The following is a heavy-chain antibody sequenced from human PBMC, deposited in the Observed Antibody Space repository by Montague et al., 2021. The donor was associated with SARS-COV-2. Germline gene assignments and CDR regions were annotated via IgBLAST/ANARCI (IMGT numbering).Heavy chain of an antibody. J-gene: IGHJ6*02. Sequence: CAISGDSMSNNRVAWTWFRQSPSRGLEWLGRTYYRSNWYNDYATSVKGRITVNPDTSKNQFSLQLNSVTPDDTAVYYCARGHRAHDMDVWGHGTAVTVSS. V-gene: IGHV6-1*01. CDR2: TYYRSNWYN. CDR3: ARGHRAHDMDV. CDR1: GDSMSNNRVA.